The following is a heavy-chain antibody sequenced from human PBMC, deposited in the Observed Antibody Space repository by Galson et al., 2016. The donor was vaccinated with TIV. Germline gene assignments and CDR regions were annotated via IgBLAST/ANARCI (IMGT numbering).Heavy chain of an antibody. Sequence: SLRLSCAASGFTFSIFAMTWVRQAPGMGLEWVSAISGGGGSTYYADSVKGRFTVSRGNSKNTLFLQMNSLRAEDTAVYFCARAKWGGGYQSHFDYWGPGTLVTVSP. CDR2: ISGGGGST. V-gene: IGHV3-23*01. D-gene: IGHD5-12*01. J-gene: IGHJ4*02. CDR1: GFTFSIFA. CDR3: ARAKWGGGYQSHFDY.